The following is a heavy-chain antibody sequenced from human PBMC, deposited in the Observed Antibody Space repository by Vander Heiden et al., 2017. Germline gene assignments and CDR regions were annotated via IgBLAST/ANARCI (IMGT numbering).Heavy chain of an antibody. Sequence: EVQLLESGGGLVQPGGSLRLPCAASGFTFSSYAMSWARQAPGKGLEWVSAISGSGGSTYYADSVKGRFTISRDNSKNTLYLQMNSLRAEDTAVYYCAKGYDYEGGYYFDYWGQGTLVTVSS. D-gene: IGHD5-12*01. CDR2: ISGSGGST. J-gene: IGHJ4*02. CDR3: AKGYDYEGGYYFDY. CDR1: GFTFSSYA. V-gene: IGHV3-23*01.